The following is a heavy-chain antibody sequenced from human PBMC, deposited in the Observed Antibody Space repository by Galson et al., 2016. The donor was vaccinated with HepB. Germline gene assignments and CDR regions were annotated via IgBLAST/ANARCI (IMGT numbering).Heavy chain of an antibody. Sequence: LTCTVSGGSVRDHYWSWIRQTPGMGLERIGYIHYTGHTDYNPSFRSRFTISLDMTQNQFSLTVNSVTAADAAVFYCGGSSLSAGRGYLDYWGQGTTVTVSS. V-gene: IGHV4-59*02. CDR2: IHYTGHT. D-gene: IGHD3-22*01. CDR1: GGSVRDHY. CDR3: GGSSLSAGRGYLDY. J-gene: IGHJ4*02.